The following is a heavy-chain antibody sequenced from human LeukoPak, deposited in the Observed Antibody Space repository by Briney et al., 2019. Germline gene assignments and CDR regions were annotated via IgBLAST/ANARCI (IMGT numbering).Heavy chain of an antibody. J-gene: IGHJ4*02. Sequence: SVKVSCKASGGTFSSYAISWVRQAPGQGLEWRGEIIPIFGTAKYAQKFQSRVTITADKSTSTAYMELSSLRSEDTAVYYCARASGYCSGSSCFDYWGQGTLVTVSS. V-gene: IGHV1-69*06. CDR1: GGTFSSYA. CDR2: IIPIFGTA. CDR3: ARASGYCSGSSCFDY. D-gene: IGHD2-15*01.